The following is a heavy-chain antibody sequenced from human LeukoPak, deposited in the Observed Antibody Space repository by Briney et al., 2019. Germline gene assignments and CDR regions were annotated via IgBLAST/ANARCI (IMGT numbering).Heavy chain of an antibody. J-gene: IGHJ4*02. CDR1: GFTFSGYG. Sequence: GRSLRLSCAASGFTFSGYGMHWVRQAPGKGLEWVAVVWYDGSNKYYADSVKGRFTISRDNSKNTLYLEMNSLRAEDTAMYYCARGRGGEYGGNSGHLDYWGQGTLVTVSS. CDR3: ARGRGGEYGGNSGHLDY. V-gene: IGHV3-33*01. D-gene: IGHD4-23*01. CDR2: VWYDGSNK.